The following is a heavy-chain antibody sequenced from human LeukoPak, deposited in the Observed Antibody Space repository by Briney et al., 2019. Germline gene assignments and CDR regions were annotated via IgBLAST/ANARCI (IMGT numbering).Heavy chain of an antibody. CDR2: IRSKVFGGTT. J-gene: IGHJ4*02. D-gene: IGHD1-26*01. Sequence: GGSLRLSCTASGFTFGDYSMSWVRQAPGRGLEWVAFIRSKVFGGTTEYAASVKGRFTTSRDDSKSIAYLQMNSLKTEDTAVYYCTRDSGNYYASNFDYWGQGTLVTVSS. CDR3: TRDSGNYYASNFDY. V-gene: IGHV3-49*04. CDR1: GFTFGDYS.